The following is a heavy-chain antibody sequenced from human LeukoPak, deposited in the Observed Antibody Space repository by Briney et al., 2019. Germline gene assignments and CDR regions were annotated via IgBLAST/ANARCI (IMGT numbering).Heavy chain of an antibody. CDR3: ARSIPATGTRNPFYYFDF. V-gene: IGHV3-30*03. Sequence: GGSLRLSCAASGFTFSSYGMHWVRQAPGKGLEWVAVISYDGSNKYYADSVKGRFTISRDNSKNTLYMQMNSLRAEDTAVYYCARSIPATGTRNPFYYFDFWGQGTLVTVSS. CDR2: ISYDGSNK. CDR1: GFTFSSYG. J-gene: IGHJ4*02. D-gene: IGHD6-13*01.